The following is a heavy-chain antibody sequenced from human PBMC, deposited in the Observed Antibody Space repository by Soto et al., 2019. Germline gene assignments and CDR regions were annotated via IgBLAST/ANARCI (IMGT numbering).Heavy chain of an antibody. CDR3: AKDPPSERMQPDYGMDV. CDR2: ISGSGRYT. Sequence: LRLSCAASGFTFDSCVMSWVRQAPGKGLEWLSLISGSGRYTDNADSVKGRFTISRDNSKNTLYLRMTSLRVEDTAVYYCAKDPPSERMQPDYGMDVWGQGTTVTVSS. CDR1: GFTFDSCV. V-gene: IGHV3-23*01. D-gene: IGHD6-13*01. J-gene: IGHJ6*02.